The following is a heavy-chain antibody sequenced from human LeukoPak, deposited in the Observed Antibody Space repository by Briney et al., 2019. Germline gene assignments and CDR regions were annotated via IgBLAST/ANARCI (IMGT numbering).Heavy chain of an antibody. V-gene: IGHV4-61*02. D-gene: IGHD3-22*01. CDR2: IYSPGT. Sequence: SETLSLTCTVSAGSINSGDYYWSWIRQPAGKGLEWIGRIYSPGTNYNYNPSVKSRVTISIDTSKSQFSLKLTSVTAADTAVYYCARGIGTSYDSSRDAFDIWGQGTMVTVSS. J-gene: IGHJ3*02. CDR3: ARGIGTSYDSSRDAFDI. CDR1: AGSINSGDYY.